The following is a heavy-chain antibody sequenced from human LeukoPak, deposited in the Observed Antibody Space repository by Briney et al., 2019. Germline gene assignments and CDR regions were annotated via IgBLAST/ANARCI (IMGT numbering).Heavy chain of an antibody. CDR3: ARVMMTVVTAHAFEI. CDR1: GFMFTRYT. J-gene: IGHJ3*02. D-gene: IGHD2-21*02. CDR2: ISPYTGNT. Sequence: GASVKVSCRASGFMFTRYTISWLRQAPGQGLEWVGWISPYTGNTNYAQKVQGRVTMTTDASTNSAYMELRSLRSDDTAMYYCARVMMTVVTAHAFEIWGLGTMVTVPS. V-gene: IGHV1-18*01.